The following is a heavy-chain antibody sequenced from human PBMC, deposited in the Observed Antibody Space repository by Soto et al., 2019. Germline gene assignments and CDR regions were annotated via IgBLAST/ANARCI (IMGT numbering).Heavy chain of an antibody. CDR2: IFSDAER. Sequence: QVTLRESGPVLLKPTETLTLTCNVSGFSLTTGRMGVSWIRQPPGKALEWLAHIFSDAERSYSTSLQGRLTISTDGSGSQVVLIMTNMGPVDTGTYFCVRMNADSYSDYYAMDVWGQGTTVTVSS. D-gene: IGHD2-21*02. V-gene: IGHV2-26*01. J-gene: IGHJ6*02. CDR3: VRMNADSYSDYYAMDV. CDR1: GFSLTTGRMG.